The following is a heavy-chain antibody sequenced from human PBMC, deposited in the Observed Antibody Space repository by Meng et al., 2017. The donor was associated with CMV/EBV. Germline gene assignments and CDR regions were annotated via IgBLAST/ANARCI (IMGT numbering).Heavy chain of an antibody. D-gene: IGHD3-3*01. CDR3: ARAADLGWLLLNFDY. J-gene: IGHJ4*02. V-gene: IGHV3-21*01. Sequence: GGSLRLSCAASGFTFSSYSMNWVRQAPGKGLEWVSSISSSSSYIYYADSVKGRFTISRDNAKNSLYLQMNSLRAEDTAVYYCARAADLGWLLLNFDYWGQGTLVTVSS. CDR1: GFTFSSYS. CDR2: ISSSSSYI.